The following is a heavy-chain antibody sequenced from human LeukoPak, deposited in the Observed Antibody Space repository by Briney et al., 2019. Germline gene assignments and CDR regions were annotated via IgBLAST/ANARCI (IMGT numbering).Heavy chain of an antibody. J-gene: IGHJ3*02. V-gene: IGHV3-21*01. Sequence: GGSLRLSCAASGFTFSSYSMNWVRQAPGKGLEWVSSISSSSSYIYYADSVKGRFTISRDNAKNSLYLQMNSLRAEDTAVYYCARDLLGIALHAFDIWGQGTMVTVSS. CDR3: ARDLLGIALHAFDI. D-gene: IGHD3-16*01. CDR2: ISSSSSYI. CDR1: GFTFSSYS.